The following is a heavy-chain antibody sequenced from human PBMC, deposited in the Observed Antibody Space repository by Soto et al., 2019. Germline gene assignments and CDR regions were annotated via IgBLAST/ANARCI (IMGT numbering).Heavy chain of an antibody. V-gene: IGHV1-3*01. D-gene: IGHD6-13*01. CDR1: GYTFTTYT. CDR3: ARLALWFSSTWSYFDH. J-gene: IGHJ4*02. CDR2: IDAANGNT. Sequence: ASVKVSCKASGYTFTTYTLHWVRQAPGQRLEWMGLIDAANGNTKYSQNFQDRVTLTRDTSASTVYMELSSLRSEDTAVYYCARLALWFSSTWSYFDHWGQGTLVTVSS.